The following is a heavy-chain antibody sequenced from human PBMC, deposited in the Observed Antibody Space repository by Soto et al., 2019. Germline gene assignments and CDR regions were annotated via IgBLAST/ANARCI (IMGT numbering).Heavy chain of an antibody. D-gene: IGHD1-26*01. CDR2: ISQTGDYI. CDR3: ARGVSAGVDY. V-gene: IGHV3-21*04. Sequence: GGSLRLSCVGSGFNFRIYTMNWVRQAPGKGPEWVSSISQTGDYIFYADSVKGRFTISRDNAKNSVFLQMNSLGAEDTAFYYCARGVSAGVDYWGQGTLVTVSS. J-gene: IGHJ4*02. CDR1: GFNFRIYT.